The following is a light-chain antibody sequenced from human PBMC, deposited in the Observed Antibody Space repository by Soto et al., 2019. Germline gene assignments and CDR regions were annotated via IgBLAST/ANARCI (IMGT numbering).Light chain of an antibody. CDR1: SSDVGSYNL. Sequence: QSALTQPASVSGSPGQSITISCTGTSSDVGSYNLVSWYQQHPGKVPQLMIYEGSKRPSGVSNRFSGSKSGNTASLTISGLQAEDEADYSCCSFAGSYTDVFGGGTKVTVL. V-gene: IGLV2-23*01. CDR2: EGS. CDR3: CSFAGSYTDV. J-gene: IGLJ1*01.